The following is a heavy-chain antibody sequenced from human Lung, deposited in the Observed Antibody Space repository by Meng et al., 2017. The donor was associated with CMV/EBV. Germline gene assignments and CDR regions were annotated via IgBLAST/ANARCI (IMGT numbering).Heavy chain of an antibody. J-gene: IGHJ4*02. D-gene: IGHD6-6*01. CDR2: MYPGNADG. V-gene: IGHV5-51*01. CDR3: AIHEKSSSAGGPPPFDY. Sequence: GEXXKISCTGSGYSFTSYSMGWVRHSPDKGLEWMAIMYPGNADGDYTPSFQGRVAISADRSNSTLYLQLGSMKTSDTAIYYCAIHEKSSSAGGPPPFDYWXQGALVTVSS. CDR1: GYSFTSYS.